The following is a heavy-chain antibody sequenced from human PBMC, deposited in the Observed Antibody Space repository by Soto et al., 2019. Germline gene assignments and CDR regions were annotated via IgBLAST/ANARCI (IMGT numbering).Heavy chain of an antibody. CDR3: ARQWYESYHPYDFWSGRSYYMDV. V-gene: IGHV4-59*08. D-gene: IGHD3-3*01. Sequence: SETLSLTCTVSGGSISSYYWSWIRQPPGKGLEWIGYIYYSGSTNYNPSLKSRVTISVDTSKNQFSLKLSSVTAEDTAVYYCARQWYESYHPYDFWSGRSYYMDVWGKGTTVTVSS. J-gene: IGHJ6*03. CDR2: IYYSGST. CDR1: GGSISSYY.